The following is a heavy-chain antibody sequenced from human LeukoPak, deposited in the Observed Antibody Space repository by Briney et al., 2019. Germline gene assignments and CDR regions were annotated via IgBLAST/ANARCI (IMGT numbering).Heavy chain of an antibody. CDR2: INYSGST. D-gene: IGHD3-22*01. CDR1: GASISSYY. Sequence: SETLSLTCTVSGASISSYYWSWIRQPPGKGPEWIGYINYSGSTNYNPSLKSRVTISVDTSKNQFSLKLSSVTAADTAVYYCARETPTYYYDSSGYTAFDIWGQGTMVTVSS. V-gene: IGHV4-59*01. CDR3: ARETPTYYYDSSGYTAFDI. J-gene: IGHJ3*02.